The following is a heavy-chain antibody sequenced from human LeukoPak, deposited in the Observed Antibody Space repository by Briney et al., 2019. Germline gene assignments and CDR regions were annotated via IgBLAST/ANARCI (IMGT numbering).Heavy chain of an antibody. D-gene: IGHD2-15*01. CDR2: IYHSGST. V-gene: IGHV4-38-2*01. J-gene: IGHJ6*03. Sequence: SETLSLSCAVSGFSLSSGYYWGWIRQPPEKGLEWIGNIYHSGSTYYNPSLKSRLTISADTSKNHFSLKLNSVTAADTAVYYCARSGLGSGYYYLDVWGKGTTVTVSS. CDR1: GFSLSSGYY. CDR3: ARSGLGSGYYYLDV.